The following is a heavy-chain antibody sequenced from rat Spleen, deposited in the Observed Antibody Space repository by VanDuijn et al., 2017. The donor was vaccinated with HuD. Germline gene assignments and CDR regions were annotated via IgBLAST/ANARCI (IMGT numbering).Heavy chain of an antibody. CDR2: MNKDSSTI. Sequence: EVKLVESGGGLVQPGRSLKLSCAASGFNFNDYWMGWVRQAPGKGLEWIGEMNKDSSTIIYTPSLKDKFTISRDNAQNTLYLQMSKLGSEDTAIYYCAREDEGIDYWGQGVMVTVSS. CDR3: AREDEGIDY. CDR1: GFNFNDYW. V-gene: IGHV4-2*01. J-gene: IGHJ2*01. D-gene: IGHD1-11*01.